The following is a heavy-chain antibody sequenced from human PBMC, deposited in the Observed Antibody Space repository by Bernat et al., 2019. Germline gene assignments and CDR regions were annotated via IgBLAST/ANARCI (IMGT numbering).Heavy chain of an antibody. Sequence: QVQLQESGPGLVKPSQTLSLTCTVSGGSISSGGYYWSWIRQHPGKGLEWIGYIYYSGSTYYNPSLKSRVTISVDTSKNQFSPKLSSVTAADTAVYYCARGIVATGYYFDYWGQGTLVTVSS. CDR3: ARGIVATGYYFDY. J-gene: IGHJ4*02. V-gene: IGHV4-31*03. CDR1: GGSISSGGYY. CDR2: IYYSGST. D-gene: IGHD5-12*01.